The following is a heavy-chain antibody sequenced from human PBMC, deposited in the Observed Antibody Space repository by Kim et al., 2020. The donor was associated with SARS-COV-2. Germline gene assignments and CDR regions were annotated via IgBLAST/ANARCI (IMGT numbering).Heavy chain of an antibody. Sequence: TYNNPSLKSRVTMSVDTSTNQFSLNLSAVTAADAALYFCARLASSRAFDSWGQGALVAVSS. J-gene: IGHJ4*02. V-gene: IGHV4-28*01. CDR2: T. D-gene: IGHD6-19*01. CDR3: ARLASSRAFDS.